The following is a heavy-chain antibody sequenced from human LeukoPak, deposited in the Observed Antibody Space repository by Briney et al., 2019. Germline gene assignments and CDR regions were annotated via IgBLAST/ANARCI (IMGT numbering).Heavy chain of an antibody. CDR3: ARRSTVTRGYSFDI. Sequence: GGSLRLSCAASGFTFSSYAMHWVRQAPGKGLEWVAVISYDGSNKYYADSVKGRFTISRDNSKNTLYLQMNSLRAEDTAVYYCARRSTVTRGYSFDIWGQGTMVTVSS. J-gene: IGHJ3*02. CDR2: ISYDGSNK. V-gene: IGHV3-30-3*01. D-gene: IGHD4-17*01. CDR1: GFTFSSYA.